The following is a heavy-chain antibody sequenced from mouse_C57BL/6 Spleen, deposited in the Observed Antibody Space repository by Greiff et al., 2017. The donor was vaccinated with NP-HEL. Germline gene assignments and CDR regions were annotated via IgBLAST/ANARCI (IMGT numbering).Heavy chain of an antibody. CDR1: GYTFTSYW. V-gene: IGHV1-72*01. J-gene: IGHJ1*03. CDR3: ARDGSSPYWYFDV. CDR2: IDPNSGGT. D-gene: IGHD1-1*01. Sequence: VQMKQSGAELVKPGASVKLSCKASGYTFTSYWMHWVKQRPGRGLEWIGRIDPNSGGTKYNEKFKSKATLTVDKPSSTAYMQLSSLTSEDSAVYYCARDGSSPYWYFDVWGTGTTVTVSS.